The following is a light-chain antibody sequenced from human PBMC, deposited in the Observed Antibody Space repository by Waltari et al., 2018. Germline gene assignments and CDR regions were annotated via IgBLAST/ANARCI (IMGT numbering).Light chain of an antibody. Sequence: DIVITQSPDFLAVSLGERPTLTCTPSHSLFSPANRKTYTSWYQQKPGQPPKLLIYWASTRGSGVPDRFSGSGSGTDFTLTISSLQAEDVAVYYCHHYYIPPLTFGQGTRLEIK. CDR1: HSLFSPANRKTY. CDR2: WAS. CDR3: HHYYIPPLT. J-gene: IGKJ5*01. V-gene: IGKV4-1*01.